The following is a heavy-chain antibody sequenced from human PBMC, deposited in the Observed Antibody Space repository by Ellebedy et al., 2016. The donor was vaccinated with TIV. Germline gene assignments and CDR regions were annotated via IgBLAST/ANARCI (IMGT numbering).Heavy chain of an antibody. CDR2: ISGSGGRT. J-gene: IGHJ3*02. CDR1: GFTFSSYA. CDR3: AKSPRDDYGGNSGFDAFDI. D-gene: IGHD4-23*01. V-gene: IGHV3-23*01. Sequence: PGGSLRLSCAASGFTFSSYAMSWVRQAPGKGLEWVSAISGSGGRTYYADSVKGRFTISRDNSKNTLYLQMNSRRAEDTAVYYCAKSPRDDYGGNSGFDAFDIWGQGTMVTVSS.